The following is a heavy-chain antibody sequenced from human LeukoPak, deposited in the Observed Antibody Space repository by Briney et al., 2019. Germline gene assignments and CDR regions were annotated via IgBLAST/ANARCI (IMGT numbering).Heavy chain of an antibody. J-gene: IGHJ4*02. CDR2: IIPILGIA. Sequence: GSSVKASCKASGGTFSSYAISWVRQAPGQGLEWMGRIIPILGIANYAQKFQGRVTITADKSTSTAYMELSSLRSEDTAVYYCARARGYSGYPHHFDYWGQGTLVTVSS. D-gene: IGHD5-12*01. V-gene: IGHV1-69*04. CDR1: GGTFSSYA. CDR3: ARARGYSGYPHHFDY.